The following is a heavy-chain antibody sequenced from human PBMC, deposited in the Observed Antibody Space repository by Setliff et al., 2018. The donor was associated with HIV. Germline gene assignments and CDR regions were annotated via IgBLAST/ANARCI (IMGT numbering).Heavy chain of an antibody. D-gene: IGHD3-10*01. J-gene: IGHJ6*03. CDR2: IHYGGGT. CDR3: ARAVIRREDRGMWTKLWSAPNHMDV. V-gene: IGHV4-59*01. CDR1: GGSFSNYY. Sequence: PSETLSLTCAVYGGSFSNYYWSWIRQSPGKGLEWIGHIHYGGGTYYNPSLESRVSISRDTSKNQFSLNLRDVTAGDTALYYCARAVIRREDRGMWTKLWSAPNHMDVWGKGITVTVSS.